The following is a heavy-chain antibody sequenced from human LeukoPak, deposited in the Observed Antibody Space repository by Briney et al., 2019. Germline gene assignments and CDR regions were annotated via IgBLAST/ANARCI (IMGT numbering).Heavy chain of an antibody. D-gene: IGHD3-16*01. Sequence: PGRSARLSCAASGFTFSSYAMHWVRQAPGKGLEWVAVISYDGSNKYYADSVKGRFTISRDNSKNTLYLQMNSLRAEDTAVYYCARTGDGDYWGQATLVTVSS. V-gene: IGHV3-30-3*01. CDR3: ARTGDGDY. J-gene: IGHJ4*02. CDR2: ISYDGSNK. CDR1: GFTFSSYA.